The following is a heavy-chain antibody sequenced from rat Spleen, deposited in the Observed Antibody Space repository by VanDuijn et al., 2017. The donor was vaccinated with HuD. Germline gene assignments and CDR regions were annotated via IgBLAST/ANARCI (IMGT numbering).Heavy chain of an antibody. CDR2: IHYEGSST. CDR3: AGAGYLRDWYFDF. V-gene: IGHV5-22*01. CDR1: GFTFSDYY. D-gene: IGHD2-2*01. Sequence: EVQLVESGGGLVQPGGSMNLSCAASGFTFSDYYMAWVRQAPKKGLEWVASIHYEGSSTYYGDSVKGRFTISRDNAKITLYLQMNSLRSEDTATYYCAGAGYLRDWYFDFWGLGTMVTVSS. J-gene: IGHJ1*01.